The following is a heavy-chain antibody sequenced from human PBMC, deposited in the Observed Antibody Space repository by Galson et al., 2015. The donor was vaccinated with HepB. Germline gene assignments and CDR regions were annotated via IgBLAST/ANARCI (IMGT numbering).Heavy chain of an antibody. Sequence: SVKVSCKASGYTFTSYAMNWVRQAPGQGLEWMGWINTNTGNPTYAQGFTGRFVFSLDTSVSTAYLQISSLKAEDTAVYYCARDLDTAMVTPLGYWGQGTLVTVSS. J-gene: IGHJ4*02. V-gene: IGHV7-4-1*02. CDR1: GYTFTSYA. CDR2: INTNTGNP. CDR3: ARDLDTAMVTPLGY. D-gene: IGHD5-18*01.